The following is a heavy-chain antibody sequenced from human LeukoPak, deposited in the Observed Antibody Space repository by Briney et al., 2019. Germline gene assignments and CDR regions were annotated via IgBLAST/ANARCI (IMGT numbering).Heavy chain of an antibody. V-gene: IGHV3-53*01. D-gene: IGHD4-17*01. CDR2: IYSGGST. Sequence: GGSLRLSCAASGFTVISNYMTWVRQAPGKGLEWVSVIYSGGSTYYADSVKGRFTISRDNSKNTLYLQMNSLRAEDTAVYYCASGNYGDSRRTFDYWGQGTLVTVSS. CDR1: GFTVISNY. CDR3: ASGNYGDSRRTFDY. J-gene: IGHJ4*02.